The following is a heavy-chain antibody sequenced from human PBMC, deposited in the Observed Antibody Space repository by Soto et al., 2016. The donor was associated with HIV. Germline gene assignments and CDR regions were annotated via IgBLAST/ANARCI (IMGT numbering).Heavy chain of an antibody. CDR3: ARVGARGSGRNSLAWGPKTNYYYAMDV. J-gene: IGHJ6*02. CDR1: GGSIGSYS. CDR2: VDKSGST. Sequence: QVQLQESGPGVVKPSETLSLTCSVSGGSIGSYSWSWIRQSPGKGLEWIGYVDKSGSTDYSTSLKTRVSMSLDTSANQFSLTLTSVTAADTARYYCARVGARGSGRNSLAWGPKTNYYYAMDVVGPGDHGHRLL. V-gene: IGHV4-59*01. D-gene: IGHD3-10*01.